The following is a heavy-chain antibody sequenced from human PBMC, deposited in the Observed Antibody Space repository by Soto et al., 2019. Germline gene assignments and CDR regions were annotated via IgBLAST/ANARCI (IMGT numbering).Heavy chain of an antibody. D-gene: IGHD3-10*01. Sequence: ASVKVSWKASRYTFTGCFMHWVRQAPEQGLEWMGCINPYSGGADYAQSFQGRVTMTRDTSISTVYMELSRLRFDETAVYYCARVIRGAYYNSPLDTWGQGTVVTVSS. CDR3: ARVIRGAYYNSPLDT. CDR1: RYTFTGCF. CDR2: INPYSGGA. V-gene: IGHV1-2*02. J-gene: IGHJ5*02.